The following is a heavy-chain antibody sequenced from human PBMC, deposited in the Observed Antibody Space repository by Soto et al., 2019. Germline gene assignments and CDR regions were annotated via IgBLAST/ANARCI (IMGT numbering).Heavy chain of an antibody. CDR2: LYYSGGT. CDR3: AGHSDGRGYYFDY. J-gene: IGHJ4*02. D-gene: IGHD3-22*01. Sequence: SETLSLTCIVSGASIRSYSWSWIRQAPGKGLEWIGNLYYSGGTDYSPSLKSRVTMSADTSKNQFSLKLNSVTAADTAVYYCAGHSDGRGYYFDYWGQGTLVTVS. V-gene: IGHV4-59*01. CDR1: GASIRSYS.